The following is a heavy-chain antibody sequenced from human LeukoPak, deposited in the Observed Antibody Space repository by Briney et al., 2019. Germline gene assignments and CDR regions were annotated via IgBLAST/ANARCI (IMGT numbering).Heavy chain of an antibody. J-gene: IGHJ4*02. CDR1: GGSFSGYY. Sequence: SETLSLTCAVYGGSFSGYYWSWIRQPPGKELEWIGEINHSGSTNYNPSLKSRVTISVDTSKNQFSLKLSSVTAADTAVYYCARGKAGYSSSWPFNFDYWGQGTLVTVSS. CDR2: INHSGST. V-gene: IGHV4-34*01. D-gene: IGHD6-13*01. CDR3: ARGKAGYSSSWPFNFDY.